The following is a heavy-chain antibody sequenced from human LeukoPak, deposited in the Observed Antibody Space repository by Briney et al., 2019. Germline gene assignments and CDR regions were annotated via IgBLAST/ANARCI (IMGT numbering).Heavy chain of an antibody. Sequence: ASVKVSCKASGYTFTSYGISWVRQAPGQGLEWTGWISAYNGNTNYAQKLQGRVTMTTDTSTSTAYMELRSLRSDDTAVYYCATTPDDYYDSSGFDYWGQGTLVTVSS. D-gene: IGHD3-22*01. V-gene: IGHV1-18*01. CDR1: GYTFTSYG. CDR2: ISAYNGNT. CDR3: ATTPDDYYDSSGFDY. J-gene: IGHJ4*02.